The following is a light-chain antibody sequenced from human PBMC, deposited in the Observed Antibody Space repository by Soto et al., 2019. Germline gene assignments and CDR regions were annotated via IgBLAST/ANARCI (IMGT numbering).Light chain of an antibody. CDR2: GAS. V-gene: IGKV3-20*01. J-gene: IGKJ2*01. CDR1: QSVSTSS. CDR3: QQYGSSPYT. Sequence: EIVLTQSPGTLSLSPGERATLSCRASQSVSTSSLAWYQQKPGQAPRLLIYGASSRATGIPDRVSGSGSGVDFTLSISRLEPEDFAMYYCQQYGSSPYTFGQGTKLAIK.